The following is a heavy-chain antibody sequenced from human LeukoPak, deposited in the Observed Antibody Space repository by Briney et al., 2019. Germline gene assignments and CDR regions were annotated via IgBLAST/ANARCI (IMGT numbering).Heavy chain of an antibody. J-gene: IGHJ4*02. V-gene: IGHV4-34*01. Sequence: SETLSLTCAVYGGSFSGYYWSWIRQPPGKGLEWIGHIQIGGSTNYNPSLKSRITISVDTSKNQFSLKLSSVTAADTAVYYCARGITGITATGSEWGQGTLVTVSS. CDR1: GGSFSGYY. CDR2: IQIGGST. CDR3: ARGITGITATGSE. D-gene: IGHD6-13*01.